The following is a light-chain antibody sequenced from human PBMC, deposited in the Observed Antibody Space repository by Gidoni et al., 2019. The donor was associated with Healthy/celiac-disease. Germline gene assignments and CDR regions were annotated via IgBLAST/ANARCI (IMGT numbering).Light chain of an antibody. J-gene: IGKJ1*01. CDR2: AAS. Sequence: VTITCRASQSISSYLHWYQQKPGKAPKLLIYAASSLQSGVPSRFSGSGAGTYFTLTISILQPEDFATYYCQQRYCTLPGFGQGTKVEIK. V-gene: IGKV1-39*01. CDR1: QSISSY. CDR3: QQRYCTLPG.